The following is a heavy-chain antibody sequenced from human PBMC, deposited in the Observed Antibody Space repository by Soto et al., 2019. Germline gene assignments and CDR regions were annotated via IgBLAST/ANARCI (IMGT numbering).Heavy chain of an antibody. V-gene: IGHV3-21*06. J-gene: IGHJ4*02. CDR3: AREGVHNYTEYYFDY. CDR1: GFTFSYYP. CDR2: ISVVRDYI. D-gene: IGHD3-10*01. Sequence: GGSLSLSCAASGFTFSYYPLHWVLRAPGKGLEWVSSISVVRDYIRYADSVKGRFAISRDNAKTSLYLQMNSLTAEDTAVYYCAREGVHNYTEYYFDYWGQGTLVTVSS.